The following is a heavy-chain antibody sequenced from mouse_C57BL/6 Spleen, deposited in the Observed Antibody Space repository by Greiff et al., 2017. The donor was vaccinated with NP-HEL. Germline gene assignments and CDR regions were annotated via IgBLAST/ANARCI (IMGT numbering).Heavy chain of an antibody. CDR1: GFTFSDYY. D-gene: IGHD1-1*01. V-gene: IGHV5-16*01. CDR2: INYDGSST. Sequence: EVKLVESEGGLVQPGSSMKLSCTASGFTFSDYYMAWVRQVPEKGLEWVANINYDGSSTYYLDSLKSRFIISRDNAKNILYLQMSSLKSEDTATYYCARDGDYGAAMDYWGQGTSVTVSS. J-gene: IGHJ4*01. CDR3: ARDGDYGAAMDY.